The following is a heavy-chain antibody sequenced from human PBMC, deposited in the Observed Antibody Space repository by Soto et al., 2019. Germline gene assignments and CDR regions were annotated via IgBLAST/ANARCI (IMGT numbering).Heavy chain of an antibody. V-gene: IGHV3-33*01. CDR1: GFNFSSYV. CDR3: ARAEAPWNYVSYYYYYMDV. D-gene: IGHD1-7*01. Sequence: GGSLSLSCTASGFNFSSYVMHWVRQAPGKGLEWVAVIWYDGSNKYYADSVKGRFTISRDNSKNTLYLQMNSLRAEDTAVYYCARAEAPWNYVSYYYYYMDVWGKGTTVTVSS. J-gene: IGHJ6*03. CDR2: IWYDGSNK.